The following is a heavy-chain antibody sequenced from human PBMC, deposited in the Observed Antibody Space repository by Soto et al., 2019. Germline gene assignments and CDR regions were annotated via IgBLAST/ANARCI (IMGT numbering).Heavy chain of an antibody. V-gene: IGHV1-69*13. J-gene: IGHJ4*02. D-gene: IGHD2-21*01. CDR3: ARAPILVGETTYENYFDY. CDR1: GGTFSNFV. Sequence: SVKVSCKASGGTFSNFVISWVRQAPGQGLEWMGGNIPIFGTANYAQKFQGRVTIIADESTGATYMGLTSLRSEDTAVYYCARAPILVGETTYENYFDYWGQGTLVTVSS. CDR2: NIPIFGTA.